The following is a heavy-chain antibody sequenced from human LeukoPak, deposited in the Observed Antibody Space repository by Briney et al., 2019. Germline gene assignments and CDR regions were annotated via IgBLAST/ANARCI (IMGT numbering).Heavy chain of an antibody. CDR1: GFTFSSYE. Sequence: GGSLRLSCAASGFTFSSYEMNWVRQAPGKGLEWVSYISNSGSTIYYADSVKGRFTISRDNAKNSLYLQMNSLRAEDTAVYYCAELGITMIGGVWGKGTTVTISS. V-gene: IGHV3-48*03. CDR2: ISNSGSTI. J-gene: IGHJ6*04. D-gene: IGHD3-10*02. CDR3: AELGITMIGGV.